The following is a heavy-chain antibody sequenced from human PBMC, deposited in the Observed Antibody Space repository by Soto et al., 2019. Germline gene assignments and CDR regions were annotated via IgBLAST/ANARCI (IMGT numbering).Heavy chain of an antibody. Sequence: EVQLLESGGGLVQPGGSLRLSCAASGFTFNSYAMTWVRQAPGKGLEWVSAISGSGSSTYYADSVKGRFTISRDSSKNTLYLQMDSLRAEDTAVYYSAKARLLVFCTNGVCHLDYWGQGTLVTASS. CDR3: AKARLLVFCTNGVCHLDY. J-gene: IGHJ4*02. CDR2: ISGSGSST. CDR1: GFTFNSYA. V-gene: IGHV3-23*01. D-gene: IGHD2-8*01.